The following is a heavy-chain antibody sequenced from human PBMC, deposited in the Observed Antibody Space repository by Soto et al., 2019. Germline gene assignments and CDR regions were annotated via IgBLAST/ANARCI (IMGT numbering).Heavy chain of an antibody. CDR1: GFTFSSYW. D-gene: IGHD3-3*01. J-gene: IGHJ4*02. CDR2: IKQDGSER. Sequence: QPGGSLRLSCAASGFTFSSYWMSWVRQAPGKGLEWVANIKQDGSERYYVDSVKGRFTISRDNAKNSLYLQMNSLRAEDTAVYYCARDRAMDDFWSGLYSYPNFDYWGQGTLVTVSS. CDR3: ARDRAMDDFWSGLYSYPNFDY. V-gene: IGHV3-7*01.